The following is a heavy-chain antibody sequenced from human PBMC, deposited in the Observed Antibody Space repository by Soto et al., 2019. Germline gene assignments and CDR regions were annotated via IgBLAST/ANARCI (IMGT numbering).Heavy chain of an antibody. Sequence: VHLQESGPGLVKPSGTVSLTCVVSGGSIRSTNWWSWVPQTPGKGLEWIGEVYHNGTSNYNPSLKARATISVDRSKHKVSPRLTSVIDADKDVYYCARDLDRYLSVTISHAMDVRGQGTSLPVAS. J-gene: IGHJ6*02. V-gene: IGHV4-4*02. D-gene: IGHD2-15*01. CDR1: GGSIRSTNW. CDR2: VYHNGTS. CDR3: ARDLDRYLSVTISHAMDV.